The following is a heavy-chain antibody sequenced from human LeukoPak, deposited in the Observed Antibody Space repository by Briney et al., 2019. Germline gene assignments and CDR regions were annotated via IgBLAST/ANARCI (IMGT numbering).Heavy chain of an antibody. J-gene: IGHJ4*02. CDR2: ISGSGGST. CDR3: AKEGYSYGFDY. Sequence: GGPLRLSCAASGFTFNRYATIWVPQAPGKALVWVSAISGSGGSTYYADSVKGRFTISRDNSKNTLYLQMNSLRAEDTAVYYCAKEGYSYGFDYWGQGTLVTVSS. V-gene: IGHV3-23*01. CDR1: GFTFNRYA. D-gene: IGHD5-18*01.